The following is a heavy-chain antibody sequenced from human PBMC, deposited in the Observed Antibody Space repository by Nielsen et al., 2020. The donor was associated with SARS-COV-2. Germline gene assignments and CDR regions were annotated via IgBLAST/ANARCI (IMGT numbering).Heavy chain of an antibody. V-gene: IGHV3-73*01. CDR2: IRSKANSYAT. J-gene: IGHJ5*02. Sequence: GGSLRLSCAASGFTFSGSAMHWVRQASGKGLEWVGRIRSKANSYATAYAASVKGRFTISRDDSKNTAYLQMNILKTEDTAVYYCARHDGISCSWGQGTLVTVSS. D-gene: IGHD6-13*01. CDR3: ARHDGISCS. CDR1: GFTFSGSA.